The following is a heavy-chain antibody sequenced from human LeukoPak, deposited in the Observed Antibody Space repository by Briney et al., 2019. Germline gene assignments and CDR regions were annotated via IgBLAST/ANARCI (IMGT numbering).Heavy chain of an antibody. CDR2: IVPIFGTA. J-gene: IGHJ6*02. D-gene: IGHD2-2*01. CDR3: ARGEGYCSSTSCPTAYYGMDV. V-gene: IGHV1-69*01. CDR1: GGTFSSYA. Sequence: SVKVSCKASGGTFSSYAISWVRQAPGQGLEWMGGIVPIFGTANYAQKFQGRVTITADESTSTAYMELSSLRSEDTAVYYCARGEGYCSSTSCPTAYYGMDVWGQGTTVTVSS.